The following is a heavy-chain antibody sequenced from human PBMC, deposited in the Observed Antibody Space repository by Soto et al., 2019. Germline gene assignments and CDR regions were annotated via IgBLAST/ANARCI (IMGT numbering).Heavy chain of an antibody. J-gene: IGHJ4*02. CDR2: IIPIFGTA. Sequence: GASVKVSCKASGGTFSSYAISWVRQAPGQGLEWMGGIIPIFGTANYAQKFQGRVTITADESTSTAYMELSSLRPEDTAVYYCARSTPGAHYDSSGYYFDYWGQGTLVTVSS. CDR1: GGTFSSYA. CDR3: ARSTPGAHYDSSGYYFDY. V-gene: IGHV1-69*13. D-gene: IGHD3-22*01.